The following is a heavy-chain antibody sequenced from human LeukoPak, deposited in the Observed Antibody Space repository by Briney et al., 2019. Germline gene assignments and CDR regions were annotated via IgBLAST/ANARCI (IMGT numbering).Heavy chain of an antibody. J-gene: IGHJ4*02. V-gene: IGHV3-66*01. CDR3: ARGLVLTYYYFES. D-gene: IGHD2-8*02. CDR2: ILGGGGT. Sequence: PGGSLRLSCAASGFTVSSNYMTWVRQAPGKGLEWVSVILGGGGTYYADSVKGRFTISRDNSKNTLYLQMNSRRAEDTAVYYCARGLVLTYYYFESWGQGTLVTVSS. CDR1: GFTVSSNY.